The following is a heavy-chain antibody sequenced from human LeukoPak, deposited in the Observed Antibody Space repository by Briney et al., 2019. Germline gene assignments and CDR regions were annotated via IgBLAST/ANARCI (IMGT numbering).Heavy chain of an antibody. V-gene: IGHV1-69-2*01. D-gene: IGHD2-2*01. J-gene: IGHJ4*02. CDR3: ATEYLDCSSTSCAPSY. CDR2: VDPEDGET. CDR1: GYTFTDYY. Sequence: ASVKVSCKASGYTFTDYYMHWVQQAPGKGLEWMGLVDPEDGETIYAEKFQGRVTITADTSTDTDYMELSTLRSGDTAVYYCATEYLDCSSTSCAPSYWGQGTLVTVSS.